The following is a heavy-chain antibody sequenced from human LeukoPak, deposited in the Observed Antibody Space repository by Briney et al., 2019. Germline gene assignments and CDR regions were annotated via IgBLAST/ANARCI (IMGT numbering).Heavy chain of an antibody. Sequence: SVKVSCKASGGTFSSYAISWVRQAPGQGLEWMGGIIPIFGTANYAQKFQGRVTITADESTSTAYMELSSLRSDDTAVYHCAREGDSSADAFDIWGLGTMVTVSS. D-gene: IGHD3-22*01. J-gene: IGHJ3*02. CDR1: GGTFSSYA. V-gene: IGHV1-69*13. CDR2: IIPIFGTA. CDR3: AREGDSSADAFDI.